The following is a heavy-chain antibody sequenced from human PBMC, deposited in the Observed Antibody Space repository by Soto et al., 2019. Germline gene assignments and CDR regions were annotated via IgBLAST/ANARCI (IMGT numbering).Heavy chain of an antibody. V-gene: IGHV3-30*04. D-gene: IGHD3-3*01. Sequence: PGGSLRLSCAASGFSFGSSSMHWGRQAPGGGPEWVASISSDGRKTYYPESAKGRFTISRDNSKNIVYLEMDRLRLDDTAIYFCARDPGVDFWSGVFDPWGQGTVVTVSS. CDR1: GFSFGSSS. CDR2: ISSDGRKT. CDR3: ARDPGVDFWSGVFDP. J-gene: IGHJ5*02.